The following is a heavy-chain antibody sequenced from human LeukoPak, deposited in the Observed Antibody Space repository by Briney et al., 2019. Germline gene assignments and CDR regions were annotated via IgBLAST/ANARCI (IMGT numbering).Heavy chain of an antibody. D-gene: IGHD2-2*01. CDR1: GFTFSSYA. V-gene: IGHV3-23*01. CDR2: ISGSGGST. CDR3: ASHIVVVPAAIDY. Sequence: GGPLRLSCAASGFTFSSYAMSWVRQAPGKGLEWVSAISGSGGSTYYADSVKGRFTISRDNSKNTLYLQMNSLRAEDTAVYYCASHIVVVPAAIDYWGQGTLVTVSS. J-gene: IGHJ4*02.